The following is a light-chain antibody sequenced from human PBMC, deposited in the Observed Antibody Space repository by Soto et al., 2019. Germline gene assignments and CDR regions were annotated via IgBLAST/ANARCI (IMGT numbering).Light chain of an antibody. CDR3: QQSYSTPRT. CDR2: AAS. CDR1: QSISSY. J-gene: IGKJ1*01. Sequence: DLQITQSPSSLSASARDRVAITFWASQSISSYLNWYQQKPGKAPKLLIYAASSLQSGIPSRFSGSVSGTDFTLTISSLQPEDFATYYCQQSYSTPRTFGKGTKVDIK. V-gene: IGKV1-39*01.